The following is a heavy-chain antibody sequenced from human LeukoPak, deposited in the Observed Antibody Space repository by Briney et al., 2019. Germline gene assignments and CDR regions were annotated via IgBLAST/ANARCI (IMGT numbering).Heavy chain of an antibody. V-gene: IGHV1-2*02. CDR2: VNPNTGGT. CDR3: AREADFNGSGRGDS. J-gene: IGHJ4*02. CDR1: GYRFTGFY. D-gene: IGHD2-8*01. Sequence: ASVKVSCKTSGYRFTGFYIHWVRPAPGHGLEWMGWVNPNTGGTNSALKFQGRVTLTTDTSISAAYMDLRSLTSDDTAVYYCAREADFNGSGRGDSWGQAALVIVSS.